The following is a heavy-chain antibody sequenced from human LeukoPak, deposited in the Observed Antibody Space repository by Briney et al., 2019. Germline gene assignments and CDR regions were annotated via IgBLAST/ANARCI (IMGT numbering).Heavy chain of an antibody. D-gene: IGHD1-26*01. CDR3: AAALSRSGSYSSGDY. Sequence: SVTVSCKASGGTFSSYAISWVRQAPGQGLEWMGGIIPIFGTANYAQKFQGRVTITADESTSTAYMELSSLRSEDTAVYYCAAALSRSGSYSSGDYWGQGTLVTVSS. V-gene: IGHV1-69*13. J-gene: IGHJ4*02. CDR1: GGTFSSYA. CDR2: IIPIFGTA.